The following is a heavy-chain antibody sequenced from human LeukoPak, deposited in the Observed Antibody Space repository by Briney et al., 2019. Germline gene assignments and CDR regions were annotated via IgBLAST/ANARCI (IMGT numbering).Heavy chain of an antibody. D-gene: IGHD3-10*01. CDR3: ARGPNYGSRSDYFDY. V-gene: IGHV3-7*03. CDR2: MKEDGSVK. CDR1: GYTFSDYW. J-gene: IGHJ4*02. Sequence: GGSLRVSSAASGYTFSDYWMNWVRQDPGKGLEWVSNMKEDGSVKYCVDCVKGRFTISRDNAKNSLYLQMNSLRVEDTAVYYCARGPNYGSRSDYFDYWGQGTLVTVSS.